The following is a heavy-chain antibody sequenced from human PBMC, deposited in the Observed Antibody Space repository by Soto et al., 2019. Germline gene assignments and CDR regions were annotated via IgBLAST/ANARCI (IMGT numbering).Heavy chain of an antibody. CDR1: GGSISSSSYY. CDR3: ARHCVPRNSKMDY. CDR2: IYYSGST. V-gene: IGHV4-39*01. D-gene: IGHD2-21*01. Sequence: QLQLQESGPGLVKPSETLSLTCTVSGGSISSSSYYWGWIRQPPGKGLEWIGSIYYSGSTYYNPSLNTRSTISVDRSKNQFSLKLSSVTAADTAVYYCARHCVPRNSKMDYWGQGTLVTVSS. J-gene: IGHJ4*02.